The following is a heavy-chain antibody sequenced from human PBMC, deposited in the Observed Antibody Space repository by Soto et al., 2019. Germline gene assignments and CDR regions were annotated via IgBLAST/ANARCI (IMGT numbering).Heavy chain of an antibody. CDR1: GFTFTDHY. Sequence: GESLKISCAVSGFTFTDHYVNWVRQAPGKGLEWVSVIYIGGATYYRDSVQGRFTLSRDPSDNSVSLHMNNLTVADTAVYYCARLIITSAERVYYFDYWGQGTLVTVSS. CDR2: IYIGGAT. V-gene: IGHV3-53*01. J-gene: IGHJ4*02. CDR3: ARLIITSAERVYYFDY. D-gene: IGHD3-22*01.